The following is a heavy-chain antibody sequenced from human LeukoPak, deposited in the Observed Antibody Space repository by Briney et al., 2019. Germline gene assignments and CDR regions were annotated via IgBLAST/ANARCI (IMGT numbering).Heavy chain of an antibody. CDR2: FDTGFGT. CDR3: AKDSRAYYYGSGSYYKGPSWFDP. D-gene: IGHD3-10*01. V-gene: IGHV3-23*01. J-gene: IGHJ5*02. Sequence: GGSLRLSCAASGFTFSTASLHWVRQAPGRGLEWVSAFDTGFGTYYPDSLKGRFTISRDNSKNALFLQMNSLRAEDTAVYYCAKDSRAYYYGSGSYYKGPSWFDPWGQGTLVTVSS. CDR1: GFTFSTAS.